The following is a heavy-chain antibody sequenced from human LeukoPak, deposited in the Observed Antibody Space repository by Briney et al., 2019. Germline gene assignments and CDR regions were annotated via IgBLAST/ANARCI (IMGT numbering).Heavy chain of an antibody. CDR2: ISSSSSTI. J-gene: IGHJ3*02. CDR3: ARRLNRDIVVVVAAPDAFDI. V-gene: IGHV3-48*01. Sequence: GGSLRLSCAASGFTFSSYSMNWVRQAPGKGLEWVSYISSSSSTIYYADSVKGRFTISRDNAKNSLHLQMNSLRAEDTAVYYCARRLNRDIVVVVAAPDAFDIWGQGTMVTVSS. CDR1: GFTFSSYS. D-gene: IGHD2-15*01.